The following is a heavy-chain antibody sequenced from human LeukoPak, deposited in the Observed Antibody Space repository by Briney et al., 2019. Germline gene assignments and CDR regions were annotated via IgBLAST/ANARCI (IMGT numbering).Heavy chain of an antibody. CDR3: AKETDCSGGSCSFYYYYYGMDV. D-gene: IGHD2-15*01. CDR1: GFTFSSYG. Sequence: GGSLRRSCAASGFTFSSYGMHWVRQAPGKGLEWGAVISYDGSNKYYADSVKGRFTISRDNSKNTLYLQMNSLRAEDTAVYYCAKETDCSGGSCSFYYYYYGMDVWGKGTTVTVSS. J-gene: IGHJ6*04. CDR2: ISYDGSNK. V-gene: IGHV3-30*18.